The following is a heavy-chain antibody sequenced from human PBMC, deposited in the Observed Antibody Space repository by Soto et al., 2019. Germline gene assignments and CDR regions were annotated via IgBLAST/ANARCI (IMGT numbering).Heavy chain of an antibody. J-gene: IGHJ3*02. CDR2: ISISGGTI. Sequence: GGSLRLSCAASGFTVSSYEMDWVRQAPGKGLEWVAYISISGGTIYYGDSVEGRFTISRDNADNSLYLQMDSLRAEDTAVYYCTKEKSVINSGYDAFDIWGRGTVVTVSS. V-gene: IGHV3-48*03. D-gene: IGHD5-12*01. CDR1: GFTVSSYE. CDR3: TKEKSVINSGYDAFDI.